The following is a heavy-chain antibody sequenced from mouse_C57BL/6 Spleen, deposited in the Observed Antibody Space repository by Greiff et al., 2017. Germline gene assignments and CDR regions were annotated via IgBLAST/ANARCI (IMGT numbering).Heavy chain of an antibody. J-gene: IGHJ2*01. V-gene: IGHV1-69*01. D-gene: IGHD3-1*01. CDR2: IDPSDSYT. CDR3: ARGPYSLYYFDY. Sequence: QVQLQQPGAELVMPGASVKLSCKASGYTFTSYWMHWVKQRPGQGLEWIGEIDPSDSYTNYNQKFKGKSTLTVDKSSSTADMQLSSLTSEDSAVYYCARGPYSLYYFDYWGQGTTLTVSS. CDR1: GYTFTSYW.